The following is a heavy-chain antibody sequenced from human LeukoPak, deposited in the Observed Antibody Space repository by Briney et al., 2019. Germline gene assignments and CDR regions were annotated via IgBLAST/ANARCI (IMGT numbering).Heavy chain of an antibody. Sequence: ASVKVSCKASGYTFTSYGISWVRQAPGQGLEWMGGIIPIFGTANYAQKFQGRVTITADKSTSTAYMELSSLRSEDTAVFYCASIYYDSSGYYYPDYWGQGTLVTVSS. CDR2: IIPIFGTA. CDR1: GYTFTSYG. V-gene: IGHV1-69*06. CDR3: ASIYYDSSGYYYPDY. D-gene: IGHD3-22*01. J-gene: IGHJ4*02.